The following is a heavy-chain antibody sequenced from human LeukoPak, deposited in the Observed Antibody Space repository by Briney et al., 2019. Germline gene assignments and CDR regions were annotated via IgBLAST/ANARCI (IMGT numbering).Heavy chain of an antibody. CDR2: ISGSKGKT. CDR3: AREGPYYDYVWGSYPRYYFDY. D-gene: IGHD3-16*02. Sequence: SVKVSFKASGYTFTSYGISWVRPAPGQGLEWVGWISGSKGKTIYAQKFQGRVTMATDTSTSTVYMEVRSLRPDDTAVYYCAREGPYYDYVWGSYPRYYFDYWGQGTLVTVSS. CDR1: GYTFTSYG. J-gene: IGHJ4*02. V-gene: IGHV1-18*01.